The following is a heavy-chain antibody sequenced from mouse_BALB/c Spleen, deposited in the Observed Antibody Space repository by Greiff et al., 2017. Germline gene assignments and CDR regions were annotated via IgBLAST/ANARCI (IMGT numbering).Heavy chain of an antibody. Sequence: VKLMESGAELARPGASVKMSCKASGYTFTSYTMHWVKQRPGQGLEWIGYINPSSGYTNYNQKFKDKATLTADKSSSTAYMQLSSLTSEDSAVYYCARKVHAMDYWGQGTSVTVSS. CDR2: INPSSGYT. J-gene: IGHJ4*01. D-gene: IGHD1-3*01. V-gene: IGHV1-4*01. CDR3: ARKVHAMDY. CDR1: GYTFTSYT.